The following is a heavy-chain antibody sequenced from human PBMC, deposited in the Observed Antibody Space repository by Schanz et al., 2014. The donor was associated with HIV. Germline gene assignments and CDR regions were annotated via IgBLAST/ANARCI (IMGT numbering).Heavy chain of an antibody. CDR1: GFTFSGYG. V-gene: IGHV3-33*01. D-gene: IGHD2-2*01. CDR3: ARDGAMAFSLGMDV. CDR2: IWYDGKNR. J-gene: IGHJ6*02. Sequence: QVQLVESGGGVVQPGRSLRVSCAVSGFTFSGYGMHWVRQAPGKGLEWVAVIWYDGKNRDYADSVKGRFTISRDNSKNTLYLQMNRMRTEDTAVYYCARDGAMAFSLGMDVWGQGTTVTVSS.